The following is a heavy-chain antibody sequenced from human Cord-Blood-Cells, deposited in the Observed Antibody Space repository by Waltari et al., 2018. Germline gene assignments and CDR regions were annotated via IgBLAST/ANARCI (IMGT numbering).Heavy chain of an antibody. CDR3: ARVAAAGYYYYYGMDV. CDR1: WARVSGNSAA. J-gene: IGHJ6*02. D-gene: IGHD6-13*01. CDR2: TYYRSKWYN. Sequence: QLQLQQSGPGLVKPSQTLSLACAIAWARVSGNSAAWNWIRQSPSRGLEWLGRTYYRSKWYNDYAVSVKSRITINPDTSKNQFSLQLNSVTPEDTAVYYCARVAAAGYYYYYGMDVWGQGTTVTVSS. V-gene: IGHV6-1*01.